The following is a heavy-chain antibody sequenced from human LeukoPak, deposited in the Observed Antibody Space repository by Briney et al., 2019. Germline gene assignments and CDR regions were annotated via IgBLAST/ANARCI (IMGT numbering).Heavy chain of an antibody. J-gene: IGHJ6*03. Sequence: PSETLSLTCTVSGGSISSSSYYWGWIRQPPGKGLEWIGSIYYSGSTYYNPSLKSRVTISVDTSKNQFSLKLSSVTAADTAVYYCARVESPTMVREPELYYMDVWGKGTTVTVSS. CDR2: IYYSGST. CDR1: GGSISSSSYY. CDR3: ARVESPTMVREPELYYMDV. D-gene: IGHD3-10*01. V-gene: IGHV4-39*07.